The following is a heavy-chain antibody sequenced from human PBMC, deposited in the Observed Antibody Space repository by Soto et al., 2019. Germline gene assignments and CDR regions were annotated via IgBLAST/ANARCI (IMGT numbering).Heavy chain of an antibody. CDR3: ARLGYGSGSYYNLIHYYYYMDV. CDR2: IYYSGST. CDR1: GGSISSYY. V-gene: IGHV4-59*08. Sequence: SETLSLACTVSGGSISSYYWSWIRQPPGKGLEWIGYIYYSGSTNYNPSLKSRVTISVDTSKNQFSLKLSSVTAADTAVYYCARLGYGSGSYYNLIHYYYYMDVWGKRTTVTVSS. J-gene: IGHJ6*03. D-gene: IGHD3-10*01.